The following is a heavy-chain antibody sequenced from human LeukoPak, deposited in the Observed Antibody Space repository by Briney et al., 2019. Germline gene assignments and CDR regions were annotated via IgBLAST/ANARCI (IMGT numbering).Heavy chain of an antibody. CDR1: GFTFLSYA. CDR3: ARQSGASRGYSYRH. CDR2: ITSDGGNK. J-gene: IGHJ4*02. V-gene: IGHV3-30*04. D-gene: IGHD5-18*01. Sequence: PGGSLRLSCAGSGFTFLSYAMHWLRQAPGKGLEWVALITSDGGNKNYADSVKGRFTTSRDNSKNTLYLQMNSLRPEDTAVYYCARQSGASRGYSYRHGGQGTLVTVSS.